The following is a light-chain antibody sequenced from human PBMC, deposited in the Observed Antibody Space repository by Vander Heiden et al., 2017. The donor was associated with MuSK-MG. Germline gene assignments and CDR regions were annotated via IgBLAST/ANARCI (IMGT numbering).Light chain of an antibody. CDR1: QGVCSD. J-gene: IGKJ2*01. Sequence: IVLTQSPATLSLSPGERATLSCRASQGVCSDLAWYQQKPGQAPRLLIFDASNRATGIPPRFSGSGSGTDFTLTISSLEPEDFAVYYCQQRSSGPKTFGQGTKLEIK. CDR3: QQRSSGPKT. V-gene: IGKV3-11*01. CDR2: DAS.